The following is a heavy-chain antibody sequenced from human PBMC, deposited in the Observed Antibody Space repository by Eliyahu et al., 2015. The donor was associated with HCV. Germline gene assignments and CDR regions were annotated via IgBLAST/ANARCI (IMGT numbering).Heavy chain of an antibody. CDR2: TYFTEGV. CDR3: AILTTGGGGRGY. J-gene: IGHJ4*02. V-gene: IGHV4-61*03. D-gene: IGHD3-16*01. CDR1: SGSVNSGDYH. Sequence: QVQLQESGPGLAKPSETLSLTCTVSSGSVNSGDYHWIWIRQPPGEGLEWLGHTYFTEGVRPNPSLKSRLTMSLDTSKNHFSLKLTSVTAADTATYYCAILTTGGGGRGYWGQGTLVTVSS.